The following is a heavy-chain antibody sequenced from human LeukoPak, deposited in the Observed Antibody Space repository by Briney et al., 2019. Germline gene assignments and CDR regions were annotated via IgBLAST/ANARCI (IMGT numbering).Heavy chain of an antibody. J-gene: IGHJ4*02. CDR3: GKNVGITMIVVVRFDY. D-gene: IGHD3-22*01. V-gene: IGHV3-30*04. Sequence: PGGSLRLSCVDSGFTFSSYAMHWVRLAPGKGLEWVAVISYDGSNKYYADSVKGRFTISRDNSKDTLYLQMNSLRAEDTAVYYCGKNVGITMIVVVRFDYWGQGTLVTVSS. CDR2: ISYDGSNK. CDR1: GFTFSSYA.